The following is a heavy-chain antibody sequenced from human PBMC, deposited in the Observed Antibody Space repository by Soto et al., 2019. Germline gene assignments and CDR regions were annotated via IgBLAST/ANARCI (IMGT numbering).Heavy chain of an antibody. D-gene: IGHD2-15*01. CDR1: GYTFTSYD. Sequence: GASVKVSCKASGYTFTSYDINWVRQATGQGLEWMGWMNPNSGNTGYAQKFQGRVTITRDTTASTAYMELSSLRSEDTAVYYCAREDCSGGCCYAPFHDRFDPWGQGTLVTVSS. V-gene: IGHV1-8*01. CDR2: MNPNSGNT. CDR3: AREDCSGGCCYAPFHDRFDP. J-gene: IGHJ5*02.